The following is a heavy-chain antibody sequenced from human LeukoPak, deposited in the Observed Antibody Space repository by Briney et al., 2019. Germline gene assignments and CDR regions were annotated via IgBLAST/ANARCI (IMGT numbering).Heavy chain of an antibody. J-gene: IGHJ3*02. CDR2: ISGSGGST. V-gene: IGHV3-23*01. D-gene: IGHD3-22*01. CDR3: AKDRPYYDSSGYSPLCDAFDI. Sequence: TGGSLRLSCAASGFTFSSYAMSWVRQAPGKGLEWVSAISGSGGSTYYADSVKGRFTISRDNSKNTLYLQMNSLRAEDTAVYYCAKDRPYYDSSGYSPLCDAFDIWGQGTMVTVSS. CDR1: GFTFSSYA.